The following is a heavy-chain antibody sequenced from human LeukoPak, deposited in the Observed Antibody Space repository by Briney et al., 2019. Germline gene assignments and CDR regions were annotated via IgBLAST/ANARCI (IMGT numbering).Heavy chain of an antibody. CDR2: IYFTGST. D-gene: IGHD4-17*01. J-gene: IGHJ4*02. CDR3: ARVAYGDYYFDY. V-gene: IGHV4-59*10. Sequence: SETLSLTCAVYGGSFSSYYWSWIRQPAGKGLEWIGRIYFTGSTNYNPSVKSRVTMSIDTSKNQFSLKLSSVTAADTAVYYCARVAYGDYYFDYWGQGTLVTVSS. CDR1: GGSFSSYY.